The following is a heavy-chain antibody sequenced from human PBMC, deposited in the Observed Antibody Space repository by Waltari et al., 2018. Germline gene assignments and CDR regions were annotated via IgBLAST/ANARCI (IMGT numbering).Heavy chain of an antibody. CDR1: GGSISSYY. J-gene: IGHJ6*03. Sequence: QVQLQESGPGLVKPSETLSLTCTVSGGSISSYYWSWIRQPPGKGLEWIGYIYYSGSTNYNPSLKSRVTISVDTSKNQFSLKLSSVTAADTAVYYCARDLRSFDFWSGKALGYYYMDVWGKGTTVTISS. D-gene: IGHD3-3*01. CDR3: ARDLRSFDFWSGKALGYYYMDV. CDR2: IYYSGST. V-gene: IGHV4-59*01.